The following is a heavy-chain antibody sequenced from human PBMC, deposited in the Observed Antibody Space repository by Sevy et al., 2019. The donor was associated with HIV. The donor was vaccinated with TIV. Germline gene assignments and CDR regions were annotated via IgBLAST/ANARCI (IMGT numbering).Heavy chain of an antibody. Sequence: GGSLRLSCAASGFTFNIYAMSWVRQAPGKGLEWLSAISGGGDGTYYADSVKGRFTISGDNSRNPLYLQMNSLRAEDTAVYYCAKRPYYYYNSDGHLVSSTDEADYWGQGTLVTVSS. CDR1: GFTFNIYA. V-gene: IGHV3-23*01. D-gene: IGHD3-22*01. J-gene: IGHJ4*02. CDR3: AKRPYYYYNSDGHLVSSTDEADY. CDR2: ISGGGDGT.